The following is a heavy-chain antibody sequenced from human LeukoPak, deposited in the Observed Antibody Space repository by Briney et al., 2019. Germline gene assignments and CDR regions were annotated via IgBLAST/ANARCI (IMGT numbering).Heavy chain of an antibody. CDR2: MNPNSGNT. CDR1: GYTFSSYD. D-gene: IGHD4-17*01. Sequence: ASVKVSCKASGYTFSSYDINWVRQATGQGLEWMGWMNPNSGNTGYAQKFQGRVTITRNTSISTAYMELSSLRSEDTAAYYCARADYGDYGYFDLWGRGTLVTVSS. J-gene: IGHJ2*01. CDR3: ARADYGDYGYFDL. V-gene: IGHV1-8*03.